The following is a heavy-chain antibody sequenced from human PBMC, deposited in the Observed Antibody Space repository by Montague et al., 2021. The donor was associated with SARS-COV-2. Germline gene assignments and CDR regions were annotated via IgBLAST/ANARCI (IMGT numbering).Heavy chain of an antibody. V-gene: IGHV4-59*01. J-gene: IGHJ6*02. CDR3: ARGGGNSADYYNYTMDV. CDR1: GGSISSYY. D-gene: IGHD4-23*01. Sequence: SETLSLTCTVSGGSISSYYWTWIRQPPGKGLESIGYIYHNGSTKYNPSPKSRVTISVDTSKNQFSLKLSSVSVADTAVYYCARGGGNSADYYNYTMDVWGQGTTVTF. CDR2: IYHNGST.